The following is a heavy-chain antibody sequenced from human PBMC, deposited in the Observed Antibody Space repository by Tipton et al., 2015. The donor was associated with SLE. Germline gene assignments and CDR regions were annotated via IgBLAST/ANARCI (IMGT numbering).Heavy chain of an antibody. Sequence: TLSLTCAVYGGSFSGHYWSWIRQSPGKGLEWIGEINQSGSTNYNPSLKGRVSLSLDTSRSQVSLKLTSVTAADTAVYYCARWGRTMIHWYFDLWGRGTLVTVSS. CDR3: ARWGRTMIHWYFDL. D-gene: IGHD3-22*01. J-gene: IGHJ2*01. CDR1: GGSFSGHY. V-gene: IGHV4-34*09. CDR2: INQSGST.